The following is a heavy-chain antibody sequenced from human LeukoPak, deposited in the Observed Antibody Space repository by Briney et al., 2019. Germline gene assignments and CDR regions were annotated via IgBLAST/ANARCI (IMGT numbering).Heavy chain of an antibody. J-gene: IGHJ4*02. V-gene: IGHV3-23*01. Sequence: PGGSLRLSCAASGFTFSSYAMSWVRQAPGKGLEWVSVISGSGDNTYYADSVKGRFTISRDNAKNSLYLQMNSLRAEDTAVYYCARMYSSSWPNWGQGTLVTVSS. CDR2: ISGSGDNT. D-gene: IGHD6-13*01. CDR3: ARMYSSSWPN. CDR1: GFTFSSYA.